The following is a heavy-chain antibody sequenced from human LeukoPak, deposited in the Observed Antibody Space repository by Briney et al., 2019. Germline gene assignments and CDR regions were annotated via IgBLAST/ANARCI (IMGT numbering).Heavy chain of an antibody. D-gene: IGHD1-14*01. J-gene: IGHJ6*02. Sequence: GRSLRLSCAASGFTFDDYAMHWVRQGPGKGLEWVSGISWNSGSIGYADFVKGRFTISRDNAKNSLYLQMNSLRAEDTALYYCAKSRRGAYYDYGMDVWGQGTTVTVSS. CDR2: ISWNSGSI. CDR3: AKSRRGAYYDYGMDV. V-gene: IGHV3-9*01. CDR1: GFTFDDYA.